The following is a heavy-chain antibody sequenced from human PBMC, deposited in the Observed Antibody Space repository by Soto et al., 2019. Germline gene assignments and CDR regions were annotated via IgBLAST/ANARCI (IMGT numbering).Heavy chain of an antibody. V-gene: IGHV3-74*01. CDR2: ISSDGSST. CDR1: GFTFNNYA. D-gene: IGHD2-15*01. J-gene: IGHJ4*02. Sequence: PGGSLRLSCAASGFTFNNYAMHWVRQAPGKGLVWVSRISSDGSSTSYAGSVKGRFTISRDNAKNTLYLQMNSLRAEDTAVYYCVRTSLVVAAATREDYWGQGTLVTVSS. CDR3: VRTSLVVAAATREDY.